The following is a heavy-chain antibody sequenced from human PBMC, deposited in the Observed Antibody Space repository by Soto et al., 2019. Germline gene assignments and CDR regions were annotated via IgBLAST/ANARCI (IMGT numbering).Heavy chain of an antibody. CDR3: ARYGYQLLYTGEGYFDY. CDR1: GGTFSSYA. Sequence: ASVKVSCKASGGTFSSYAISWVRQAPGQGLEWMGGIIPIFGTANYAQKFQGRVTITADESTSTAYMELSSLRSEDTAVYYCARYGYQLLYTGEGYFDYWGQGTLVTVSS. V-gene: IGHV1-69*13. D-gene: IGHD2-2*02. J-gene: IGHJ4*02. CDR2: IIPIFGTA.